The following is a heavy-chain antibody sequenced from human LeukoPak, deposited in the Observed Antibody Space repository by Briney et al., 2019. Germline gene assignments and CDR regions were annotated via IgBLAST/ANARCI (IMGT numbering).Heavy chain of an antibody. D-gene: IGHD3-10*01. Sequence: SETLSLTCTVSGDSLNSYYWSWIRQPPGKGLEWIGEINHSGATNYNPSLKSRVTISVDTSKNQFSLRLSSVTAADTAMYYCASDRHYHGASWYHYMDVWDKGVTVTVSS. CDR1: GDSLNSYY. CDR3: ASDRHYHGASWYHYMDV. V-gene: IGHV4-34*01. CDR2: INHSGAT. J-gene: IGHJ6*03.